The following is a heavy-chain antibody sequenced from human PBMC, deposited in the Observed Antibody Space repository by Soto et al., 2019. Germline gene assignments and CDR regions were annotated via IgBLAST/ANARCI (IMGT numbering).Heavy chain of an antibody. V-gene: IGHV1-2*02. CDR2: INPETGGT. CDR1: GYTFTGYD. Sequence: ASVKVSCKASGYTFTGYDVHWVRESPVQGLEWMGWINPETGGTSYAQKFQGRVTLSRDTSINTAYLELSRLRFDDAAVYFCARERYQVISDGMDVWGQGTTVTVSS. CDR3: ARERYQVISDGMDV. J-gene: IGHJ6*02. D-gene: IGHD2-2*01.